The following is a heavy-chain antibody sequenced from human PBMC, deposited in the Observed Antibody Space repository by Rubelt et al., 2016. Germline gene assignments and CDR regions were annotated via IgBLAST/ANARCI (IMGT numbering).Heavy chain of an antibody. V-gene: IGHV4-34*01. CDR2: INHSGST. J-gene: IGHJ4*02. D-gene: IGHD6-19*01. Sequence: QVQLQQWGAGLLKPSETLSLTCAVYGGSFSGYYWSWIRQPPGKGLEWIGEINHSGSTNYNPSLKSRVPISVDTSKNQFSLKLSSVTAADTAVYYCARVVVRPGEDKQWLEYYFDYWGQGTLVTVSS. CDR3: ARVVVRPGEDKQWLEYYFDY. CDR1: GGSFSGYY.